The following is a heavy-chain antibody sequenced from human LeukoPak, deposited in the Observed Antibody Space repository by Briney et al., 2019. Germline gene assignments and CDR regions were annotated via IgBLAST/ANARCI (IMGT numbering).Heavy chain of an antibody. V-gene: IGHV1-2*02. D-gene: IGHD2/OR15-2a*01. CDR3: AAEYIEGVGYYFDY. J-gene: IGHJ4*02. CDR2: INPNSGGT. Sequence: GASVKVSCKASGYTFTGYYMHWVRQAPGQGLEWMGWINPNSGGTNYAQKFQGRVTMTRDTSISTAYMELSRLRSDDTAVYYCAAEYIEGVGYYFDYWGQGTLVTVSS. CDR1: GYTFTGYY.